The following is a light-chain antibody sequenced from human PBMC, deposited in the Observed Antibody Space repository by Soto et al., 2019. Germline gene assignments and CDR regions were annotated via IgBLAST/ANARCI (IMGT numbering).Light chain of an antibody. J-gene: IGKJ1*01. Sequence: TVLTQSPGTLSLSPGERATLSCRARQSVSSSYLAWYQQKPGQAPRLLIYGASSRATGIPDRFSGSGSGTDFTLTISRLEPEDFAVYYCQHYGRSPPSWTFGQGTEVEIK. V-gene: IGKV3-20*01. CDR2: GAS. CDR1: QSVSSSY. CDR3: QHYGRSPPSWT.